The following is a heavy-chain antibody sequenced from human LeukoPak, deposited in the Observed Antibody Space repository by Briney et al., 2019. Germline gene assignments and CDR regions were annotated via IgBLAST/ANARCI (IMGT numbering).Heavy chain of an antibody. J-gene: IGHJ4*02. CDR1: GFTFISYG. V-gene: IGHV3-30*03. D-gene: IGHD3-10*01. Sequence: GGSLRLSCAASGFTFISYGMHWVRQAPGKGLEWVAVISYDGNNKYYADSVKGRFTISRGNSKNTLYLQMNSLRPEDTAVYYCARAPSSPYYYGSGSRGFDYWGLGTLVTVSS. CDR3: ARAPSSPYYYGSGSRGFDY. CDR2: ISYDGNNK.